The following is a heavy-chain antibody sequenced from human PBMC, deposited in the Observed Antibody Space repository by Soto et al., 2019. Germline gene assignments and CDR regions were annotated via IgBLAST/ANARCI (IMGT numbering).Heavy chain of an antibody. CDR2: INSDGSST. CDR1: GFTFSSYW. V-gene: IGHV3-74*01. Sequence: GSLRLSCAASGFTFSSYWMHWVRQAPGKGRVWVSRINSDGSSTSYADSVKGRFTISRDNAKNTLYLQMNSLRAEDTAVYYCARYCSSTSCYIDAFDIWGQGTMVTVS. J-gene: IGHJ3*02. D-gene: IGHD2-2*01. CDR3: ARYCSSTSCYIDAFDI.